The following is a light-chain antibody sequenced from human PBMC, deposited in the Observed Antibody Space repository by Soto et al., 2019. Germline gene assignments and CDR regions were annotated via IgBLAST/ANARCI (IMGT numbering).Light chain of an antibody. CDR1: QSISSY. CDR3: QQSYSIPPP. V-gene: IGKV1-39*01. Sequence: MKQSPSALSAKIGDRVTITCRASQSISSYLNWYQQKPGKAPKLLIYAASSLQSGVPSRFSGSGSGTDFTLTISSLQPEDFTTYYCQQSYSIPPPFGQGSKVAI. J-gene: IGKJ1*01. CDR2: AAS.